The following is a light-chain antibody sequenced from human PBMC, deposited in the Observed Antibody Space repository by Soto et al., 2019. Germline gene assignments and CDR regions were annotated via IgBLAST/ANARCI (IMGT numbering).Light chain of an antibody. Sequence: EIVMTQSPATLSVSPGERATLSCRASQSVRTNLAWYQQKPGQAPRLLIYDASTRPAGIPARFSGGGSGTEFTLTIGSLQSEDFAVYYCQQFNNWPQTFGQGTKV. CDR2: DAS. CDR1: QSVRTN. CDR3: QQFNNWPQT. J-gene: IGKJ1*01. V-gene: IGKV3-15*01.